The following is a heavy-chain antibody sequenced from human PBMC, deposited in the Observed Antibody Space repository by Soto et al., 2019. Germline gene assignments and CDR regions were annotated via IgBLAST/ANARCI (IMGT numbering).Heavy chain of an antibody. V-gene: IGHV3-33*01. J-gene: IGHJ6*02. Sequence: QVQLVESGGGVVPPGRSLRLSCAASGFTFSSYGMHWVRQAPGKGLEWVAVIWYDVSNKYYADSVKGRFTISRDNSKNSPYLQMNSLRGEDTAVYYCARDYPQTSGMDVWCQGTTVTVSS. D-gene: IGHD3-16*02. CDR3: ARDYPQTSGMDV. CDR2: IWYDVSNK. CDR1: GFTFSSYG.